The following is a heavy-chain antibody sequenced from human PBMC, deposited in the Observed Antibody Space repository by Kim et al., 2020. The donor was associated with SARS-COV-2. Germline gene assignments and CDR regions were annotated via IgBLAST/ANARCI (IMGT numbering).Heavy chain of an antibody. CDR1: GFTFGDYA. Sequence: GGSLRLSCTASGFTFGDYAMSWVRQAPGKGLEWVGFIRSKAYGGTTEYAASVKGRFTISRDDSKSIAYLQMNSLKTEDTAVYYCTRDGYYDILTGYYDYWGQGTLVTVSS. CDR2: IRSKAYGGTT. D-gene: IGHD3-9*01. V-gene: IGHV3-49*04. CDR3: TRDGYYDILTGYYDY. J-gene: IGHJ4*02.